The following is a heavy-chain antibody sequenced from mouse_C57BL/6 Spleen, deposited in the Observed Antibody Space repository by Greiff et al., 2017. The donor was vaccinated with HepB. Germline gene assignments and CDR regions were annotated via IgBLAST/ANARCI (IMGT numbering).Heavy chain of an antibody. Sequence: QVQLKQPGAELVRPGSSVKLSCKASGYTFTSYWMDWVKQRPGQGLEWIGNIYPSDSETHYNQKFKDKATLTVDKSSSTAYMQLSSLTSEDSAVYYCARKGYYSFAYWGQGTLVTVSA. CDR2: IYPSDSET. CDR3: ARKGYYSFAY. D-gene: IGHD1-1*01. CDR1: GYTFTSYW. J-gene: IGHJ3*01. V-gene: IGHV1-61*01.